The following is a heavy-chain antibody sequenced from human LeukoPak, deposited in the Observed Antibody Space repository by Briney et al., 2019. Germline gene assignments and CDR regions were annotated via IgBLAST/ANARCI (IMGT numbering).Heavy chain of an antibody. D-gene: IGHD6-13*01. CDR3: ARALTSSWYGDY. V-gene: IGHV3-48*01. J-gene: IGHJ4*02. CDR1: GFTFSGYS. CDR2: ISSSSGTI. Sequence: GGSPRLSCSASGFTFSGYSMNWVRQAPGKGLEWVSYISSSSGTIYYADSVKGRFTISRDNAKNSLYLQMNSLRAEDTAVYYCARALTSSWYGDYWGRGTLVTVSS.